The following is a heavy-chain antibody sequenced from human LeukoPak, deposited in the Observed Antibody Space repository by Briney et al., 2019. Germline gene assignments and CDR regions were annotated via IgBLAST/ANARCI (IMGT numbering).Heavy chain of an antibody. Sequence: SETLSLTCAVYGGSFSGYYWSWIRQPPGKGLEWIGEINHSGSTNYNPSLKSRVTISIDTSRNQFSLKLSSVTAADAAVYYCARDTRSYDTSGYYYFDYWGQGALVTVSS. J-gene: IGHJ4*02. CDR1: GGSFSGYY. CDR3: ARDTRSYDTSGYYYFDY. CDR2: INHSGST. V-gene: IGHV4-34*01. D-gene: IGHD3-22*01.